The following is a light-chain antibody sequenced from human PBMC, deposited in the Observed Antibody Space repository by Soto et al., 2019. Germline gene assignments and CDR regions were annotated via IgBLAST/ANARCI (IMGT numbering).Light chain of an antibody. CDR2: DAS. J-gene: IGKJ3*01. CDR3: QGGFT. V-gene: IGKV3-11*01. CDR1: QSVSSY. Sequence: EIVLTQSPATLSLSPGERATLSCRASQSVSSYLAWYQQKPGQAPRLLIYDASNRATGIPARFSGSGSGTDFTLTISSLEPEDFAVYYCQGGFTFGPGTKVDIK.